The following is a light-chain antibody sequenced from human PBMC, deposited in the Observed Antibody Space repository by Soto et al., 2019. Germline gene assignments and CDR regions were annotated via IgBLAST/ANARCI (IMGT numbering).Light chain of an antibody. CDR3: SSYTGTNNFGV. Sequence: QSALTQPPSASGSPGQSVTISCTGSSIDVGGYNYVSWYQQHPGKAPKLVIYEVMKRPSGVPDRFSGSKSGNTASLTDSGLQAEDEADYYCSSYTGTNNFGVFGPGTKLTVL. V-gene: IGLV2-8*01. CDR1: SIDVGGYNY. CDR2: EVM. J-gene: IGLJ1*01.